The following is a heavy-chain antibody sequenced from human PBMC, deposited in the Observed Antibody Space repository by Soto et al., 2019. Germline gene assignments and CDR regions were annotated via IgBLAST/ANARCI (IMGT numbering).Heavy chain of an antibody. D-gene: IGHD6-6*01. CDR2: ITGSGGRT. CDR1: GFAFSSYA. J-gene: IGHJ4*02. V-gene: IGHV3-23*01. Sequence: GGSLRLSCSASGFAFSSYAMAWGRQAPGKGLEWVSSITGSGGRTYFAVSVMGRFTISRDNSQKTVSLQVDSLRAEDTAIYYCAKFSAHSMYDISSAPDYWGQGTLVTVSS. CDR3: AKFSAHSMYDISSAPDY.